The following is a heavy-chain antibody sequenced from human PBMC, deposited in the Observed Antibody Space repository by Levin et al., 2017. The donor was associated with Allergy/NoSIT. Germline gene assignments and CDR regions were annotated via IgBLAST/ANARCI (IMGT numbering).Heavy chain of an antibody. CDR1: GFTFSSYG. CDR3: AKDRQRRITIFGVVINGVFDY. D-gene: IGHD3-3*01. Sequence: GGSLRLSCAASGFTFSSYGMHWVRQAPGKGLEWVAVISYDGSNKYYADSVKGRFTISRDNSKNTLYLQMNSLRAEDTAVYYCAKDRQRRITIFGVVINGVFDYWGQGTLVTVSS. CDR2: ISYDGSNK. V-gene: IGHV3-30*18. J-gene: IGHJ4*02.